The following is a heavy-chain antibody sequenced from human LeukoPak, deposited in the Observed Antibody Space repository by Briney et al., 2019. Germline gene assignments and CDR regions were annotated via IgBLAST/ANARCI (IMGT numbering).Heavy chain of an antibody. CDR2: IYYSGST. CDR3: AGSPLNDAFDI. CDR1: GGSISSYY. D-gene: IGHD6-19*01. J-gene: IGHJ3*02. V-gene: IGHV4-59*01. Sequence: PSETLSLTCTVSGGSISSYYWSWIRQPPGKGLEWIGYIYYSGSTNYNPSLKSRVTISVDTSKNQFSLKLSSVTAADTAVYYCAGSPLNDAFDIWGQGTMVTVSP.